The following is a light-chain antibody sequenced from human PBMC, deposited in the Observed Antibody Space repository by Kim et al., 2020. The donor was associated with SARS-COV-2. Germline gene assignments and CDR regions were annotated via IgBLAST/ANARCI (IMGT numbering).Light chain of an antibody. CDR3: QSRDSDGNVL. J-gene: IGLJ2*01. CDR1: SLRTYY. CDR2: GRN. Sequence: SSELTQDPAVSVALGQTVRITCQGDSLRTYYATWFQQRPRQAPVLVIYGRNNRPSGIPDLFSGSSSGNTASLTISGAQAEDEADFYCQSRDSDGNVLFGGGTKVTVL. V-gene: IGLV3-19*01.